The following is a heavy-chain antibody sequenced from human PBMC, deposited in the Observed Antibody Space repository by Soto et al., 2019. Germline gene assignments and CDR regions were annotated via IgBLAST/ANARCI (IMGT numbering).Heavy chain of an antibody. CDR1: GDSASSNSAA. CDR3: ARVEQQLDDYYYGMDV. J-gene: IGHJ6*02. Sequence: SQTLSLTCAISGDSASSNSAAWNWIRQSPSRGLEWLGRTYYRSKWYNDYAVSVKSRITINPDTSKNQFSLQLNSVAPEDTAVYYCARVEQQLDDYYYGMDVWGQGTTVTV. D-gene: IGHD6-13*01. V-gene: IGHV6-1*01. CDR2: TYYRSKWYN.